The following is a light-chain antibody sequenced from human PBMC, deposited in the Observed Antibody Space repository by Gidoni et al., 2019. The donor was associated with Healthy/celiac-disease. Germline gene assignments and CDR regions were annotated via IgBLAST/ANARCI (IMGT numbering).Light chain of an antibody. Sequence: DIQMTQSPSSLSASVGDRVTITCRASQSISSYLNWYQQKPGKAPKLLIYAASSLQSGVPARFSGSGSGTDFTLTISSLQHEDFATYYCQQSYSTLSFXQXTKLEIK. CDR3: QQSYSTLS. CDR2: AAS. CDR1: QSISSY. V-gene: IGKV1-39*01. J-gene: IGKJ2*03.